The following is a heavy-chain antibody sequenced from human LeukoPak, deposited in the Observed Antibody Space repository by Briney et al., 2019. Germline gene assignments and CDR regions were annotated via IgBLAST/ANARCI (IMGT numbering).Heavy chain of an antibody. V-gene: IGHV3-23*01. Sequence: GGSLRLSCEASGFAFSSYAMSWVRQAPGKGLEWVSAISGSGGSAYYTDSVKGRYTISRDNSKHTLYLQMNSLRAEDTAVYYCAKDQFTVTTRDYYYGMDVWGQGTTVTVSS. D-gene: IGHD4-17*01. CDR1: GFAFSSYA. CDR3: AKDQFTVTTRDYYYGMDV. J-gene: IGHJ6*02. CDR2: ISGSGGSA.